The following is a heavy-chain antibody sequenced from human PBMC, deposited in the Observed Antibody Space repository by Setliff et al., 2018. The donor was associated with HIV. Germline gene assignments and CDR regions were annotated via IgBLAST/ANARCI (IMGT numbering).Heavy chain of an antibody. Sequence: PSETLSLTCAVSGYSISSGYYWGWIRQPPGKGLEWIGSLYHSGSTYYNPSLKSRVTISVDTSNNQFSLKLSSVTAADTAVYFCARQGGNYFVDNWGQGTLVTVSS. CDR2: LYHSGST. CDR3: ARQGGNYFVDN. V-gene: IGHV4-38-2*01. CDR1: GYSISSGYY. D-gene: IGHD1-7*01. J-gene: IGHJ4*02.